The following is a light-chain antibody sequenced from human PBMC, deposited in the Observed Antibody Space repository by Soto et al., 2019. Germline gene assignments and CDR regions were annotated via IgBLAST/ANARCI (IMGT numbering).Light chain of an antibody. CDR3: QQYGGSTRT. V-gene: IGKV3-20*01. Sequence: EFVLTQSPGTLSLSPGERATLSCRASQSLTNSFMAWYQQKPGQAPRLIIHGASSRATGVPDRITGSGSGTDFTLSISRLEPEDFAVYYCQQYGGSTRTFGQGTKVDIK. J-gene: IGKJ1*01. CDR1: QSLTNSF. CDR2: GAS.